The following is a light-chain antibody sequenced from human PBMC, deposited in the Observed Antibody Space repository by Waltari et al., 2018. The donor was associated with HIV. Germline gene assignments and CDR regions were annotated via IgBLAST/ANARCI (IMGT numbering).Light chain of an antibody. J-gene: IGKJ2*01. CDR3: QQYNNWPQT. V-gene: IGKV3-15*01. CDR1: QNVNNN. Sequence: EIVLTQSPAILSVSPGERATLSCRASQNVNNNLAWYQQKNGQAPRLLTYGASTRATDVPGRFSGSGSGTEFTLTVSNLQSEDFAVYYCQQYNNWPQTFGQGTKVEIK. CDR2: GAS.